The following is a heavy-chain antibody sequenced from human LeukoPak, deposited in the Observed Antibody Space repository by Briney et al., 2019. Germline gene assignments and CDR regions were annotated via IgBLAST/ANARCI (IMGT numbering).Heavy chain of an antibody. V-gene: IGHV1-18*01. Sequence: ASVKVSCKASGYTFTSYGISWVRQAPGQGREWMGWISAYNGNTNYAQKLQGRVTMTTDTSTSTAYMELRSLRSDDTAVYYCARSAQYYYDSSGYLWGQGTLVTVSS. CDR1: GYTFTSYG. CDR3: ARSAQYYYDSSGYL. CDR2: ISAYNGNT. D-gene: IGHD3-22*01. J-gene: IGHJ4*02.